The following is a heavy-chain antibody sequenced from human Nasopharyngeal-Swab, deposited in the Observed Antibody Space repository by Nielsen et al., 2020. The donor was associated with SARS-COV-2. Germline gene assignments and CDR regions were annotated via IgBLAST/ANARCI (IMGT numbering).Heavy chain of an antibody. V-gene: IGHV3-7*01. J-gene: IGHJ4*02. CDR1: GFTFSSYW. CDR3: VRDRGYYTFTD. D-gene: IGHD2/OR15-2a*01. Sequence: GGSLRPSCAASGFTFSSYWMNWFRQAPGKGLEWVGNIGQDGGGKKYVDSVKGRFTISRDNANNLLYLQMNSLRAEDTAVYYCVRDRGYYTFTDWGQGTLVTVSS. CDR2: IGQDGGGK.